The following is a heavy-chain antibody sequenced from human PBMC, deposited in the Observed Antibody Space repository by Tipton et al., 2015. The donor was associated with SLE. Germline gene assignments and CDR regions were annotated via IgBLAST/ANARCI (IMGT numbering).Heavy chain of an antibody. CDR1: GFTVSSNY. J-gene: IGHJ3*02. Sequence: SLRLSCAASGFTVSSNYMSWVRQAPGKGLEWVSVIYGGGTTYYADSVQGRFTISRDNLKNTLYLQMNTLRAEDTAVYYCVREKGPKDAFDIWGQGTIVTVSP. CDR2: IYGGGTT. V-gene: IGHV3-53*05. CDR3: VREKGPKDAFDI.